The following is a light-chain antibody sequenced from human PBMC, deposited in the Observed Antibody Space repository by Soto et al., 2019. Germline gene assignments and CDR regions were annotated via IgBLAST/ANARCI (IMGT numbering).Light chain of an antibody. CDR2: VAS. J-gene: IGKJ4*01. CDR3: QQSFSTPQT. CDR1: QSISSY. V-gene: IGKV1-39*01. Sequence: DIQMTQSPSSLSASVGDRVTITCRASQSISSYLNWYQQKPGKAPKLLINVASTLQSGVPSRFSGSGSGTDFTLAISSLQPEDSATYYCQQSFSTPQTFGGGTRVEIK.